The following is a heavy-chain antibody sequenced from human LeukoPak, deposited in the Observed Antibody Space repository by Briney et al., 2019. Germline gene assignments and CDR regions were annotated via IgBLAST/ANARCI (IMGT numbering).Heavy chain of an antibody. CDR2: MDLDGSEK. D-gene: IGHD4-11*01. V-gene: IGHV3-7*01. J-gene: IGHJ4*02. CDR1: GFTFSSYW. CDR3: AREDHSKYEY. Sequence: PGGSLRLSCAASGFTFSSYWMSWVRQAPGKELEWVANMDLDGSEKYYVDSVKGRFTISRDNAKNSLYLQMNSLRAEDTAVYYCAREDHSKYEYWGQGTLVTVSS.